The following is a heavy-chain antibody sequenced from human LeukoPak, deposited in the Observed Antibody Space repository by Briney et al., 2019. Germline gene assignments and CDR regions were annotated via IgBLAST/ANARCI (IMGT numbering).Heavy chain of an antibody. CDR2: IYYSGST. V-gene: IGHV4-59*08. Sequence: PSETLSLTCTVSGGSISSYYWSWIRQPPGKGLEWIGYIYYSGSTNYNPSLKSRVTISVDTSKNQFSLKLSSVTAADTAVYYCARHAKETTGYSILKLDYWGQGTLVTVSS. J-gene: IGHJ4*02. CDR3: ARHAKETTGYSILKLDY. D-gene: IGHD6-13*01. CDR1: GGSISSYY.